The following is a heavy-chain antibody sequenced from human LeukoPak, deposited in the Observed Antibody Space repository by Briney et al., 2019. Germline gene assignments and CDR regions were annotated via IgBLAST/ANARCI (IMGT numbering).Heavy chain of an antibody. CDR3: ANIGRFYGSGSYRDIDY. D-gene: IGHD3-10*01. Sequence: QSGGSLRLSCAASGFTFSSYGIHWVRQAPGKGLEWVAFIRYNGSYKYYADSVKGRFIISRDNSKNALYLEMSSLRDEDTAVYYCANIGRFYGSGSYRDIDYWGQGTLVTVSS. CDR1: GFTFSSYG. CDR2: IRYNGSYK. J-gene: IGHJ4*02. V-gene: IGHV3-30*02.